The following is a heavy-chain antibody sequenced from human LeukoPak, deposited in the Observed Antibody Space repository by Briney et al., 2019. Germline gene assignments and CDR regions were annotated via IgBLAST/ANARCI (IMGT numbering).Heavy chain of an antibody. V-gene: IGHV1-2*04. Sequence: GASVKVSCKASGYTFTSYDINWVRQATGQGLEWMGWINPNSGGTSYVQKFQGWVTMTRDTSISTAYMELNSLRSNDTAVYYCARGEERNFYYYYGMDVWGQGTTVTVSS. D-gene: IGHD1-1*01. CDR1: GYTFTSYD. CDR2: INPNSGGT. CDR3: ARGEERNFYYYYGMDV. J-gene: IGHJ6*02.